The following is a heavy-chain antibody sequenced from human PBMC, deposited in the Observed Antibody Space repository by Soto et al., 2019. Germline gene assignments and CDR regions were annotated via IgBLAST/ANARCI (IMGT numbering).Heavy chain of an antibody. CDR2: IYYSGGT. CDR3: ASLTGGVVAASYYYGMDV. V-gene: IGHV4-30-4*08. J-gene: IGHJ6*02. CDR1: GASIGSGDYY. Sequence: KPSETLSLTCTVSGASIGSGDYYWSWIRQHPGKGLEWIGYIYYSGGTYYNPSLKSRVTISVDTSKNQFSLKLSSVTAADTAVYYCASLTGGVVAASYYYGMDVWGQGTTVTVSS. D-gene: IGHD2-15*01.